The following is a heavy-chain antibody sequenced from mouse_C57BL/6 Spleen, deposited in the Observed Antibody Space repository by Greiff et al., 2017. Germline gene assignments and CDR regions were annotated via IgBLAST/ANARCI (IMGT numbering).Heavy chain of an antibody. Sequence: QVHVKQPGAELVKPGASVKMSCKASGYTFTSYWITWVKQRPGQGLEWIGDIYPGSGSTNYNEKFKSKATLTVDTSSSTAYMQLSSLTSEDSAVYYCARSNYGFDYWGQGTTLTVSS. D-gene: IGHD2-5*01. CDR1: GYTFTSYW. CDR2: IYPGSGST. V-gene: IGHV1-55*01. J-gene: IGHJ2*01. CDR3: ARSNYGFDY.